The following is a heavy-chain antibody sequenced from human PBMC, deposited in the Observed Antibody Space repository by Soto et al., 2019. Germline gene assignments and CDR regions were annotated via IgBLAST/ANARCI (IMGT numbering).Heavy chain of an antibody. D-gene: IGHD4-17*01. CDR2: IYYSGST. J-gene: IGHJ3*02. CDR3: ARRYGYAFDT. Sequence: QVQLQESGPGLVKPSETLSLTCTVSGGSISSYYWSWIRQPPGKGLEWIGYIYYSGSTNYNPSLTSRVTISVDTSKNQFSLKLSSVTAADTAVYYCARRYGYAFDTWGQGTMVTVSS. V-gene: IGHV4-59*01. CDR1: GGSISSYY.